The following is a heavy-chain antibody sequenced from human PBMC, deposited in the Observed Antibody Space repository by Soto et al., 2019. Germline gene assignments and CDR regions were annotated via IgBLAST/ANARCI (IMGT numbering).Heavy chain of an antibody. Sequence: GGSLRLSCAASGFTFSSYAMHWVRQAPGKGLEWVAVISYDGSNKYYADPVKGRFTISRDNSKNTLYLQMNSLRAEDTAVYYCARESGSQWLRPDYWGQGTLVTVSS. V-gene: IGHV3-30-3*01. CDR3: ARESGSQWLRPDY. J-gene: IGHJ4*02. CDR1: GFTFSSYA. D-gene: IGHD6-19*01. CDR2: ISYDGSNK.